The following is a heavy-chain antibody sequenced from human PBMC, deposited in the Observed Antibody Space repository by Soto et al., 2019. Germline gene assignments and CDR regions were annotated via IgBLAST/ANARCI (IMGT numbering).Heavy chain of an antibody. D-gene: IGHD4-4*01. V-gene: IGHV1-18*01. CDR1: GYTFTSYG. CDR2: ISAYNGNT. CDR3: ARDLTTVTTRPFDY. Sequence: ASVKVSCKASGYTFTSYGISRVRQAPGQGLEWMGWISAYNGNTNYAQKLQGRVTMTTDTSTSTAYMELRSLRSDDTAVYYCARDLTTVTTRPFDYWGQGTLVTVSS. J-gene: IGHJ4*02.